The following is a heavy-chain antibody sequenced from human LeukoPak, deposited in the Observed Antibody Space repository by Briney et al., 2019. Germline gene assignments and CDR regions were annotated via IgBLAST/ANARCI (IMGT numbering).Heavy chain of an antibody. V-gene: IGHV4-39*01. CDR1: GGSISSSSSY. J-gene: IGHJ4*02. CDR2: IYYSGST. Sequence: SETLSLTCTVSGGSISSSSSYWGWIRQPPGKGLEWIGSIYYSGSTFYTPSLKSRVTISVDTSKNQFSLKLSSVTAADTAVYYCARFREHLRRMRGHVEYYFDYWGQGTLVTVSS. D-gene: IGHD1-1*01. CDR3: ARFREHLRRMRGHVEYYFDY.